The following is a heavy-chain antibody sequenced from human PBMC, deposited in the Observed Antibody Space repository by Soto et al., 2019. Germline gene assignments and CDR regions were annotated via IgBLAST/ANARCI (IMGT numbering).Heavy chain of an antibody. CDR1: RYTFTSYG. Sequence: ASVEVSCKASRYTFTSYGISWVRQAPGQGLEWMGWISAYNGNTNYAQKLQGRVTMTTDTSTSTAYMELRSLRSDDTAVYYCARVYYYDSSGYSEGHRAFDIWGQGTMVTVSS. J-gene: IGHJ3*02. CDR3: ARVYYYDSSGYSEGHRAFDI. D-gene: IGHD3-22*01. V-gene: IGHV1-18*01. CDR2: ISAYNGNT.